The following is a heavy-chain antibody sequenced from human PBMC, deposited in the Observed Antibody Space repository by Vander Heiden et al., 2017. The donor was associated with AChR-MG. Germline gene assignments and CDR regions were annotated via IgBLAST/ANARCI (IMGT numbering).Heavy chain of an antibody. D-gene: IGHD4-17*01. CDR2: ISYDGSNK. CDR3: ARATVTISEYFQH. J-gene: IGHJ1*01. V-gene: IGHV3-30-3*01. CDR1: GFTFSSYA. Sequence: QVQLVESGGGVVQPGRSLRLSCAASGFTFSSYAMHWVRQAPGKGLEWVAVISYDGSNKYYADSVKGRFTISRDNSKNTLYLQMNSLRAEDTAVYYCARATVTISEYFQHWGQGTLVTVSS.